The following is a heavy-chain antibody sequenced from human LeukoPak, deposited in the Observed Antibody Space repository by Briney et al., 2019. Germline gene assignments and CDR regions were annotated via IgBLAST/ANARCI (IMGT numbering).Heavy chain of an antibody. CDR2: IHSGGST. Sequence: GGSLRLSCAASGFPVSSNYMSWVRQAPGKGLEWVSVIHSGGSTNYADSVKGRFTISRDASKNTLYLQMNSVRAEDTAVYYCARDCSSTSCYGLDFEGYYYGMDVWGQGTTVTVSS. J-gene: IGHJ6*02. CDR3: ARDCSSTSCYGLDFEGYYYGMDV. V-gene: IGHV3-53*01. D-gene: IGHD2-2*01. CDR1: GFPVSSNY.